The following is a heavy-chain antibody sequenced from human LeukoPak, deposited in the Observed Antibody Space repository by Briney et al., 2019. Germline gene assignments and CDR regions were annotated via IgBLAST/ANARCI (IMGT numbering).Heavy chain of an antibody. D-gene: IGHD1-14*01. CDR3: AREVMDNLRFDY. CDR2: INPSGGDT. Sequence: ASVKVSCKASGYTFTSYYMHWVRQAPGQGLEWMGIINPSGGDTSYAQKFQGRLTMTRDTSSNTVYMELTSLRSEDTAVYYCAREVMDNLRFDYWGQGTLVTVSS. CDR1: GYTFTSYY. V-gene: IGHV1-46*01. J-gene: IGHJ4*02.